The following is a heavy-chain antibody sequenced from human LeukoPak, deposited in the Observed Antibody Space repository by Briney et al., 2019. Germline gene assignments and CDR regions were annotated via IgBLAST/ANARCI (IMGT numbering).Heavy chain of an antibody. J-gene: IGHJ3*02. D-gene: IGHD3-22*01. V-gene: IGHV4-59*01. CDR3: ARRAPIVVVISNAFDI. Sequence: SETLSLTCTVSGGSIYSYYWSWIRQPPGKGLEGIGYIYNSGSTNYNPSLKSRVTISVDTSKNQVSLKLSSVTAADTAVYYCARRAPIVVVISNAFDIWGQGTMVTVSS. CDR2: IYNSGST. CDR1: GGSIYSYY.